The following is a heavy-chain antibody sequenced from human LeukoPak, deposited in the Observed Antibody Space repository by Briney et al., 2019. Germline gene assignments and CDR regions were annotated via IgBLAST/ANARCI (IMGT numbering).Heavy chain of an antibody. D-gene: IGHD4-17*01. CDR2: IKSKTDDGTT. CDR1: GFTFSSYG. J-gene: IGHJ4*02. CDR3: TATVTTWAFDY. Sequence: GGSLRLSCAASGFTFSSYGMHWVRQAPGKGLEWVGRIKSKTDDGTTDYAAPVKGRFTISRDDSKNTLYLQMNSLKTEDTAVYYCTATVTTWAFDYWGQGTLVTVSS. V-gene: IGHV3-15*01.